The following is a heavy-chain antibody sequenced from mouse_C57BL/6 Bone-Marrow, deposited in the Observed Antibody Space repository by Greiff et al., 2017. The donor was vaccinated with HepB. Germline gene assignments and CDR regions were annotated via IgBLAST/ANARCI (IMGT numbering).Heavy chain of an antibody. D-gene: IGHD2-5*01. V-gene: IGHV2-2*01. CDR3: ARAYYSKGGFAY. J-gene: IGHJ3*01. Sequence: QVQLQQSGPGLVQPSQSLSITCTVSGFSLTSYGVHWVRQSPGKGLEWLGVIWSGGSTDYSAAFISRLSISKDNSKSQVFFKMNSLQADDTAIYYCARAYYSKGGFAYWGQGTLVTVSA. CDR1: GFSLTSYG. CDR2: IWSGGST.